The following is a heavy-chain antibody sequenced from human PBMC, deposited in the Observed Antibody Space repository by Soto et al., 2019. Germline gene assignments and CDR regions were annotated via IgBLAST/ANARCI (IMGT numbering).Heavy chain of an antibody. D-gene: IGHD6-6*01. CDR1: GFTFSNYY. Sequence: EVQLVETGGGLVQSGGSLRLSCAASGFTFSNYYMSWVRQAPGKGLEWVANIRQDGSQRYYVDSVKGRFITSRDNAKNLLYLHMNILRVEDTALYYCARDADSSSSSLYFDYWGQGTLVTVSS. CDR3: ARDADSSSSSLYFDY. J-gene: IGHJ4*02. CDR2: IRQDGSQR. V-gene: IGHV3-7*01.